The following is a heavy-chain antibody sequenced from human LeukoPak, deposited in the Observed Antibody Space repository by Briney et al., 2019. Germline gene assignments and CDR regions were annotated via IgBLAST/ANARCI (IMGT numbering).Heavy chain of an antibody. CDR3: AKDLSAAAPYYYYYGMDV. J-gene: IGHJ6*02. CDR2: ISYDGSNK. V-gene: IGHV3-30*18. Sequence: PGRSLRLSCAASGFTFSSYGMHWVRQAPGKGLEWVAVISYDGSNKYYADSVKGRFTISRDNSKNTLYLQMNSLRAEDTAVYYCAKDLSAAAPYYYYYGMDVWGQGTTVTVSS. D-gene: IGHD6-13*01. CDR1: GFTFSSYG.